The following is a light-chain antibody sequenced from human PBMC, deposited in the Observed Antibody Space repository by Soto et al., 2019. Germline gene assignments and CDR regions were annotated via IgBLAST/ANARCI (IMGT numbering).Light chain of an antibody. V-gene: IGKV4-1*01. CDR1: QSVLYSSNNKNY. CDR3: QQYYSTLGT. J-gene: IGKJ1*01. CDR2: WTS. Sequence: DIVMTQSPDSLAVSLGERATINCKSSQSVLYSSNNKNYLAWYQQKPGQPPKLLIYWTSTRESGVPDRFSGSGSGPDFTLTISSLQAEDVAVYYCQQYYSTLGTFGQGTMVDIK.